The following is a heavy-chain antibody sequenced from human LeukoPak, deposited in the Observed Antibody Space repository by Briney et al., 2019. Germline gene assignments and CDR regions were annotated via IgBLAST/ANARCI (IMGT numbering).Heavy chain of an antibody. V-gene: IGHV4-34*01. CDR2: INHSGST. D-gene: IGHD3-10*01. CDR3: ARGKLEEVRGVHNAFDI. Sequence: ASETLSLTCAVYGGSFSGYYWSWIRQPPGKGLEWIGGINHSGSTNYNPSLKSRVTISVDTSKNQFSLKLSSVTAADTAVYYCARGKLEEVRGVHNAFDIWGQGTMVTVSS. J-gene: IGHJ3*02. CDR1: GGSFSGYY.